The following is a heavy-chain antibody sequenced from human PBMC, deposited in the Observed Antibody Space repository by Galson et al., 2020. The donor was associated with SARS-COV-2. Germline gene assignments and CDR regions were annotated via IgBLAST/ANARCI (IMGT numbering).Heavy chain of an antibody. CDR2: INPNSGGT. CDR1: GYTFTGYY. Sequence: ASVKVSCKASGYTFTGYYMHWVRQAPGQGLEWMGWINPNSGGTNYAQKFQGWVTMTRDTSISTAYMELSRLRSDDTAVYYCARGYCSSTSCYTEWFDPWGQGTLVTVSS. CDR3: ARGYCSSTSCYTEWFDP. V-gene: IGHV1-2*04. D-gene: IGHD2-2*02. J-gene: IGHJ5*02.